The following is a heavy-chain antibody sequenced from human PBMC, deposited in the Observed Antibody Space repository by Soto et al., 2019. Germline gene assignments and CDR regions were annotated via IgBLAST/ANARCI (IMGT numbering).Heavy chain of an antibody. D-gene: IGHD3-16*01. V-gene: IGHV4-30-4*01. J-gene: IGHJ6*02. Sequence: TLSLTCTVSGGSISSGDYYWSWIRQPPGKGLEWIGYIYYSGSTYYNPSLKSRVTISVDTSKNQFSLKLSSVTAADTAVYYCAREPAFGDYYYGMDVWGQGTTVTVSS. CDR2: IYYSGST. CDR1: GGSISSGDYY. CDR3: AREPAFGDYYYGMDV.